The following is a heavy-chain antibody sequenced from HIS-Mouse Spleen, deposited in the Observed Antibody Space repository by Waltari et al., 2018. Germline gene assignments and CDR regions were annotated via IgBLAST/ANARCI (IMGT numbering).Heavy chain of an antibody. CDR3: AREIPYSSSWYDWYFDL. V-gene: IGHV4-39*07. CDR1: GGSISSSSYY. J-gene: IGHJ2*01. D-gene: IGHD6-13*01. Sequence: QLQLQESGPGPVAPSETLSLTCTVSGGSISSSSYYWGWIRQPPGTGLGWIGSIYYSGRTYYNPSLKSRVTISVDTSKNQFSLKLSSVTAADTAVYYCAREIPYSSSWYDWYFDLWGRGTLVTVSS. CDR2: IYYSGRT.